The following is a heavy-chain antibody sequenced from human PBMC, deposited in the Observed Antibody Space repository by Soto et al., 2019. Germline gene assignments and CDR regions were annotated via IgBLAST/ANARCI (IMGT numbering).Heavy chain of an antibody. CDR2: IIPIFGTS. J-gene: IGHJ6*02. CDR3: ARGDSTDCSNGVCSFFYNHDMDV. CDR1: GGTFNNHA. Sequence: QVQLVQSGAEVKKPGSSVKVSCKASGGTFNNHAINWVRQAPGQGLEWMGGIIPIFGTSNYAQKFQGRVTITADESTRTAYMELSSLRSEDTAVYYCARGDSTDCSNGVCSFFYNHDMDVWGQGTTVTVSS. V-gene: IGHV1-69*01. D-gene: IGHD2-8*01.